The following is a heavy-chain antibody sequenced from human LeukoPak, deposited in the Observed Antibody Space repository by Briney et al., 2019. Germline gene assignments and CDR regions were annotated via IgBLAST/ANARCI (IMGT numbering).Heavy chain of an antibody. J-gene: IGHJ4*02. CDR1: GFTFSSYG. CDR2: IWYDGSNK. V-gene: IGHV3-33*01. D-gene: IGHD1-1*01. CDR3: ARDWKRALDY. Sequence: GGSLRLSCAASGFTFSSYGMHWVRQAPGKGLEWAAVIWYDGSNKYYADSVKGRFTISRDNSKNTLYLQMNSLRAEDTAVYYCARDWKRALDYWGQGTLVTVSS.